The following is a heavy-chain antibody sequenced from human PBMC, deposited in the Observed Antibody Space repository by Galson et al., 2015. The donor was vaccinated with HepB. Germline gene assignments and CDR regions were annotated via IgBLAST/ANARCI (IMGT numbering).Heavy chain of an antibody. J-gene: IGHJ4*02. CDR2: IYHSGST. Sequence: QVQLQESGPGLVKPSETLSLTCTVSGYSISSGYYLGWIRQPPGKGLEWIGSIYHSGSTYYNPSLKSRVTISVDTSKNQFSLKLSSVTAADTAVYYCAREEVDIAGRVFDYWGQGTLVTVSS. D-gene: IGHD5-12*01. V-gene: IGHV4-38-2*02. CDR3: AREEVDIAGRVFDY. CDR1: GYSISSGYY.